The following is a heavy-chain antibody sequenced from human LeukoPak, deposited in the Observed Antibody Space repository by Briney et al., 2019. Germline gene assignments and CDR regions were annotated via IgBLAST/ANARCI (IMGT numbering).Heavy chain of an antibody. D-gene: IGHD5-12*01. Sequence: ASVKVSCKVSGYTLTELSMHWVRQAPGKGLEWMGGFDPKDGETIYAQKFQGRVTMTRDTSISTAYMELSRLRSDDTAVYYCARGRDSGYDWVYWGQGTLVTVSS. CDR1: GYTLTELS. J-gene: IGHJ4*02. CDR2: FDPKDGET. CDR3: ARGRDSGYDWVY. V-gene: IGHV1-24*01.